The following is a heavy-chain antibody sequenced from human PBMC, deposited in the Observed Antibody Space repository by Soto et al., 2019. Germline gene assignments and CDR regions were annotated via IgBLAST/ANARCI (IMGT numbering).Heavy chain of an antibody. Sequence: LRLSCAVSGFNVMSYWMSWVRQAPGKGLEWVASVKEDGSELYYLHSVRGRFSMTRDSAGNALHLTMNYLSAEDTGVYFCARDIGFDYVNWGQGIPVTVSS. CDR1: GFNVMSYW. CDR2: VKEDGSEL. CDR3: ARDIGFDYVN. D-gene: IGHD3-16*01. V-gene: IGHV3-7*01. J-gene: IGHJ4*02.